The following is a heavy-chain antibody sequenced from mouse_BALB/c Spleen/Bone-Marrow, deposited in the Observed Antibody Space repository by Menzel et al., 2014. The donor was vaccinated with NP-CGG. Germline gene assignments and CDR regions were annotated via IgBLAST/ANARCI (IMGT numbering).Heavy chain of an antibody. J-gene: IGHJ2*01. CDR2: NDPYSGGT. D-gene: IGHD1-1*01. CDR3: ARLGTTAVPDY. CDR1: GYAFTNYN. Sequence: LMESGPELVKPGATVKVSCKASGYAFTNYNMYWVKQSHGKSLEWIGYNDPYSGGTNYNQKFKGKATLTVDKSSSXAYMHLNSLTSEDSAVYYCARLGTTAVPDYWGQGTTLTVSS. V-gene: IGHV1S135*01.